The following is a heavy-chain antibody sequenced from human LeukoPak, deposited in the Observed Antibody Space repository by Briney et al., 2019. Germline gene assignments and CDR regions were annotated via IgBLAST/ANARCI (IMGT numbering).Heavy chain of an antibody. CDR1: VHTFTDYY. CDR2: INPNGGGT. Sequence: ASVKVSCKASVHTFTDYYIHWVRLAPGQGLEWMGWINPNGGGTNYAQKFQGRVTMTRDTSISTAYLDLSSLRSDDTAVYYCARSHDYTNYVGPWGQGTLVTVSS. V-gene: IGHV1-2*02. D-gene: IGHD4-11*01. J-gene: IGHJ5*02. CDR3: ARSHDYTNYVGP.